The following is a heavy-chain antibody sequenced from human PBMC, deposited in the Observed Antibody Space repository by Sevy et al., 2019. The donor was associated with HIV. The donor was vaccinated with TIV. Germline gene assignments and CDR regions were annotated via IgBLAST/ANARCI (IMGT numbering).Heavy chain of an antibody. CDR3: ARGENDDEFFQY. CDR1: GLIFSNFA. V-gene: IGHV3-30*04. D-gene: IGHD1-26*01. Sequence: GVSLRLSCTVSGLIFSNFAMHWVRQAPGKGLEWVAVTSYDGSHKYYADSVKGRFTVSRDNSRNILSLEMSSLRRDDTAVYYCARGENDDEFFQYWGQGTLVTVSS. J-gene: IGHJ1*01. CDR2: TSYDGSHK.